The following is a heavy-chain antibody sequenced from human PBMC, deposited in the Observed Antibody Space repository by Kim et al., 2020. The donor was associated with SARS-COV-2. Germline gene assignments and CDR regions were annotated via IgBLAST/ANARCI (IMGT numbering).Heavy chain of an antibody. CDR3: ARGFPLVDTQSLRFKQQLGTDAFDS. J-gene: IGHJ3*02. D-gene: IGHD6-13*01. CDR2: INYSGST. V-gene: IGHV4-34*01. Sequence: SETLSLTCAVYGGSFSGYYWSWIRQPPGKGLEWIGEINYSGSTNYNPSLKSRVTISVDTSKNQFSLKLSSVTAADTAVYYCARGFPLVDTQSLRFKQQLGTDAFDSWGQGTMVTVSS. CDR1: GGSFSGYY.